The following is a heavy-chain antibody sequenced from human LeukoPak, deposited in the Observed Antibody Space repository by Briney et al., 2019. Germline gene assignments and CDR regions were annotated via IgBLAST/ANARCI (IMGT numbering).Heavy chain of an antibody. V-gene: IGHV1-18*01. CDR3: ARVAGEVLWFGELPHYDY. J-gene: IGHJ4*02. CDR1: GYTFTSYG. D-gene: IGHD3-10*01. CDR2: ISAYNGNT. Sequence: ASVKVSCKASGYTFTSYGISWVRQAPGQGLEWMGWISAYNGNTNYAQKLQGRVTMTTDTSTSTAYMELRSLRSDDTAVYYCARVAGEVLWFGELPHYDYWGQGTLGTVSS.